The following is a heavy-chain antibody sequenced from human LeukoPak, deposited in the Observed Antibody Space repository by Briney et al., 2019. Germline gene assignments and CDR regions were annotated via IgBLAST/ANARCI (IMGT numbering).Heavy chain of an antibody. D-gene: IGHD3-10*01. CDR1: GYRFTNYW. J-gene: IGHJ5*02. CDR2: IYPGDSDT. CDR3: ARVGPMVRGVINWFDP. Sequence: EESLKISCKGSGYRFTNYWIGWVRQMPGKGLEWMGIIYPGDSDTRYSPSFQGQVTMSIDKSISTAFLQWNSLKASDTAIYYCARVGPMVRGVINWFDPWGQGTLVTVSS. V-gene: IGHV5-51*01.